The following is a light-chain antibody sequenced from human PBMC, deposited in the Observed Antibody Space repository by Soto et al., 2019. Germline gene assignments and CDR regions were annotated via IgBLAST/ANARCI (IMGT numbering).Light chain of an antibody. CDR3: QQSYI. CDR1: QSISSY. CDR2: AAS. V-gene: IGKV1-39*01. Sequence: DIQMTQSPSSLSASVGDRVTITCRASQSISSYLNWYQQKPGKAPKLLIYAASSLQSGVPSRFSGSGSGTYFTLTISSLQPEDFATYYCQQSYIFGTGTKVDIK. J-gene: IGKJ3*01.